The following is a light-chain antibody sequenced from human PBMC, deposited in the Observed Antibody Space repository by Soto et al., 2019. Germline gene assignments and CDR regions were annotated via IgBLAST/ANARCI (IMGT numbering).Light chain of an antibody. V-gene: IGLV1-40*01. CDR2: TNN. CDR1: SSNLGAGYD. CDR3: AAWDDSLNAVV. J-gene: IGLJ2*01. Sequence: QTVLTQPPSVSGAPGQRVTISCTGNSSNLGAGYDVHWYQQLPGAAPKLVIYTNNQRPSGVPDRFSGSKSGTSASLAISGLRSEDEADFYCAAWDDSLNAVVFGGGTKLTVL.